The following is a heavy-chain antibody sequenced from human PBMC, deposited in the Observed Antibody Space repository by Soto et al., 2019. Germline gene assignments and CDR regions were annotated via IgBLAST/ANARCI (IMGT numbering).Heavy chain of an antibody. CDR2: IYWNDDK. Sequence: SGGTPVNPPQTLTLTCTFSGFSLRTSGVIVGWIRQPPGKALEWLASIYWNDDKRYSPSLKSRLTITKDNSKKQVVLTMTNMDPLDTATNYCAYRVGRRGSFDYGGQRTLVTVSA. CDR3: AYRVGRRGSFDY. CDR1: GFSLRTSGVI. J-gene: IGHJ4*02. V-gene: IGHV2-5*01.